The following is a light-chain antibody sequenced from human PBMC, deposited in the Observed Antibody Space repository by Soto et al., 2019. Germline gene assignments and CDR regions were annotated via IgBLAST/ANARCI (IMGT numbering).Light chain of an antibody. CDR2: EVS. CDR3: CSYTDINTRV. J-gene: IGLJ3*02. CDR1: SSDVGAYNY. V-gene: IGLV2-14*01. Sequence: SALTQPASVSGSPGQSITISCTGTSSDVGAYNYVSWYQQRPGKAPKLVISEVSNRPSGVSNRFSGSKSGNTASLTISGLQAEDEANYYCCSYTDINTRVFGGGTKLTVL.